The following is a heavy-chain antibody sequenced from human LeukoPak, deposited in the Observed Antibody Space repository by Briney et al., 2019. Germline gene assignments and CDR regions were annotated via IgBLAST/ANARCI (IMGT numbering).Heavy chain of an antibody. CDR3: AKSGSSSWSYYFDY. CDR1: GFTFSNYW. Sequence: PGGSLRLSCATSGFTFSNYWMSWVRQVPGKGLEWVASISQDGSAKTYLDSVKGRFTISRDNAKNSLYLQMNSLRAEDTAVYYCAKSGSSSWSYYFDYWGQGTLVTVSS. CDR2: ISQDGSAK. D-gene: IGHD6-13*01. J-gene: IGHJ4*02. V-gene: IGHV3-7*01.